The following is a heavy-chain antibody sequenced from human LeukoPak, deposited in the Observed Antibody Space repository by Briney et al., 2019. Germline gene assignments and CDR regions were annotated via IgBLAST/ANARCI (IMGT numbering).Heavy chain of an antibody. CDR2: INPNSGGT. CDR3: ARDVTAMVKSYYFDY. Sequence: GASVKVSCKASGYTFTGYYMHWVRQAPGQGLEWMGWINPNSGGTNYAQKFQGRVTMTRDTSISTAYMELSRLRSDDTAVYYCARDVTAMVKSYYFDYWGQGTLVTVSS. V-gene: IGHV1-2*02. J-gene: IGHJ4*02. D-gene: IGHD5-18*01. CDR1: GYTFTGYY.